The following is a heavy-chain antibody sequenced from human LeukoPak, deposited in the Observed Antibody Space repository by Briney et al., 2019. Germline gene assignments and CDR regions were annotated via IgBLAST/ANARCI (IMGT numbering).Heavy chain of an antibody. CDR3: AKCYDFWSGRNWFDP. CDR1: GFTFSSYA. Sequence: PGGSLRLSCAASGFTFSSYAMSWVRQAPGKGLEWVSAISGSGGSTYYADSAKGRFTISRDNSKNTLYLQMNSLRAEDTAVYYCAKCYDFWSGRNWFDPWGQGTLVTVSS. J-gene: IGHJ5*02. CDR2: ISGSGGST. V-gene: IGHV3-23*01. D-gene: IGHD3-3*01.